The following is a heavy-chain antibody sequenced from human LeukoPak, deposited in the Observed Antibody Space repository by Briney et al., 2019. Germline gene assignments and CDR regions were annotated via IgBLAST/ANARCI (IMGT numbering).Heavy chain of an antibody. CDR2: ISGSGAST. J-gene: IGHJ4*02. V-gene: IGHV3-23*01. CDR1: GFTFNNYA. D-gene: IGHD6-13*01. CDR3: AKGWGIAAAGTPFDY. Sequence: PGGSLRLSCAASGFTFNNYAMSWVRQAPGKGLEWVSRISGSGASTYYADSVKGRFTISRDNSKNTLYLQMNSLRAEDTAVYYCAKGWGIAAAGTPFDYWGQGTLVTVSS.